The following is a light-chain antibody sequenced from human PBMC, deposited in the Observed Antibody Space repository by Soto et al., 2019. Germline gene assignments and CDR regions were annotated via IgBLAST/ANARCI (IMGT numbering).Light chain of an antibody. CDR2: AAS. V-gene: IGKV1-13*02. CDR3: QQLNSYPSIT. CDR1: QGISSA. J-gene: IGKJ5*01. Sequence: AIQLTQSPSSLSASVGDRVTITCRASQGISSALAWYQQKPGKAPKLLIYAASTLQSGVPSRFSGSGSGTDFTLTISSLQPEDFATYYCQQLNSYPSITFGQGTRLEIK.